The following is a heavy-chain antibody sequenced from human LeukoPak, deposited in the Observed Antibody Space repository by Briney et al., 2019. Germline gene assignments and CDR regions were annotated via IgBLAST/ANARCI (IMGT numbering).Heavy chain of an antibody. V-gene: IGHV4-59*01. Sequence: KPSETLSLTCTVSGGSISSYYWSWIRQPPGKGLEWIGYIYYSGSTNYNPSLKSRVTISVDTSKNQFSLKLSSVTAADTAVYYCASREIYCSSTSCYPPWGQGTLVTVSS. J-gene: IGHJ5*02. CDR1: GGSISSYY. CDR3: ASREIYCSSTSCYPP. CDR2: IYYSGST. D-gene: IGHD2-2*01.